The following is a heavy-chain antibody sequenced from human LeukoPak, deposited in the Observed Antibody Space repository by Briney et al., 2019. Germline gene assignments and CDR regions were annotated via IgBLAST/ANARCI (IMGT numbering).Heavy chain of an antibody. CDR2: ISGSGGST. Sequence: GGSLRLSCAASGFTFSSYAMTWVRQAPGKGVEWVSAISGSGGSTYYADSVKGRFTISRDNSKNTLYLQMNSLRAEDTAVYYCASPYYYDSSGSTLWDYWGQGTLVTVSS. CDR3: ASPYYYDSSGSTLWDY. J-gene: IGHJ4*02. D-gene: IGHD3-22*01. V-gene: IGHV3-23*01. CDR1: GFTFSSYA.